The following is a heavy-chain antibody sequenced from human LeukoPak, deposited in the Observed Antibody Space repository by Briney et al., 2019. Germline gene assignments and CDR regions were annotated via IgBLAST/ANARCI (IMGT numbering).Heavy chain of an antibody. CDR2: ISASGLMT. CDR1: GFTFTDYA. J-gene: IGHJ4*02. V-gene: IGHV3-23*01. Sequence: HPGGSLRLSCAASGFTFTDYAMTWVRQAPGKGLEWVSSISASGLMTYYADSVKGRFTVSRDNSKNTLYLQMNSLTAADTAVYYCAKDRSIGTYYTFDHWGQGTLVTVSS. D-gene: IGHD1-26*01. CDR3: AKDRSIGTYYTFDH.